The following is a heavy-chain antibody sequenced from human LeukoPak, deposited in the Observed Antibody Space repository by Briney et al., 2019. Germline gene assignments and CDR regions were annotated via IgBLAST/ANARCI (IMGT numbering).Heavy chain of an antibody. Sequence: SVKVSCKASGYTFTGYYMHWVRQAPGQGLEWMGRIIPILGIANYAQKFQGRVTITADKSTSTAYMELSSLRSEDTAVYYCARVDGSPDYWGQGTLLTVSS. CDR3: ARVDGSPDY. J-gene: IGHJ4*02. CDR2: IIPILGIA. CDR1: GYTFTGYY. D-gene: IGHD2-15*01. V-gene: IGHV1-69*04.